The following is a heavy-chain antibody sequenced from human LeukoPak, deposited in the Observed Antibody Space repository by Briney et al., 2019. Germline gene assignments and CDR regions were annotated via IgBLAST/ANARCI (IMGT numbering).Heavy chain of an antibody. D-gene: IGHD2-2*01. CDR2: INHSGST. CDR3: ARVVGKYCSSTSCYSRSWFDP. J-gene: IGHJ5*02. V-gene: IGHV4-34*01. CDR1: GSSFTGYY. Sequence: PSETLSLTCGVHGSSFTGYYWSWIRQPPGKGLEWIGEINHSGSTNYNPSLKSRVTISVDTSKNQFSLKLSSVTAADTAVYYCARVVGKYCSSTSCYSRSWFDPWGQGTLVTVSS.